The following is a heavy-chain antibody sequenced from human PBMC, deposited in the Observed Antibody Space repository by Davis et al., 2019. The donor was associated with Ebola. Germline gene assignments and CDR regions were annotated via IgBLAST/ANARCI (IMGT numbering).Heavy chain of an antibody. D-gene: IGHD4-17*01. Sequence: SVKVSCKASGYTFNGYHIHWVRQAPGQGLEWMGGIIPILGISNYAQKFQGRVTFIADKSTNTTYMEVSSLRSEDTAVYYCAKPATVTTLGPIDYWGQGTLVAVSA. CDR3: AKPATVTTLGPIDY. CDR1: GYTFNGYH. V-gene: IGHV1-69*10. J-gene: IGHJ4*02. CDR2: IIPILGIS.